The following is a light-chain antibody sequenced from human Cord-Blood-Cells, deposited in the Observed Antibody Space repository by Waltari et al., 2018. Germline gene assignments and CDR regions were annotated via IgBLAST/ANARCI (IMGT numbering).Light chain of an antibody. CDR1: SSDVGSYNL. V-gene: IGLV2-23*01. CDR2: EGS. Sequence: QSALTQPASVSGSPGQSITISCTGTSSDVGSYNLVSWYQQHPGKAPKLMIYEGSKRPVGVSNRFPGSKSGNTASLTISGLQAEDEADYYCCSYAGSSTLVFGGGTKLTVL. J-gene: IGLJ2*01. CDR3: CSYAGSSTLV.